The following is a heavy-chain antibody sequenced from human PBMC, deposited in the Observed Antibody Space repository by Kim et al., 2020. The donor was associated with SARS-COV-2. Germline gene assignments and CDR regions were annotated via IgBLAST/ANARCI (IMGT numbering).Heavy chain of an antibody. CDR3: ARGLSGGSWHRKPGWFDP. J-gene: IGHJ5*02. CDR2: INHSGST. CDR1: GGSFSGYY. Sequence: SETLSLTCAVYGGSFSGYYWSWIRQPPGKGLEWIGEINHSGSTNYNPSLKSRVTISVDTSKNQFSLKLSSVTAADTAVYYCARGLSGGSWHRKPGWFDPWGEGTLVTVSS. D-gene: IGHD2-15*01. V-gene: IGHV4-34*01.